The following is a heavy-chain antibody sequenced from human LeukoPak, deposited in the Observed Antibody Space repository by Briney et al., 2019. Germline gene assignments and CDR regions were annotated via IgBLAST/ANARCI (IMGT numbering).Heavy chain of an antibody. D-gene: IGHD2-21*02. CDR3: ARGRPTYCGGDCYHNWFDP. CDR1: GXSFSGYY. CDR2: INHSGST. J-gene: IGHJ5*02. Sequence: SETLSLTCAVYGXSFSGYYWSWIRQPPGKGLEWIGEINHSGSTNYNPSLKSRVTISVDTSKNQFSLKLSSVTAADTAVYYCARGRPTYCGGDCYHNWFDPWGQGTLVPVSS. V-gene: IGHV4-34*01.